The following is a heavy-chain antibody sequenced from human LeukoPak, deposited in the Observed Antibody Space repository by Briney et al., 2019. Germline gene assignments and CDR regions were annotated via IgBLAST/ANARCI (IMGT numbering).Heavy chain of an antibody. CDR1: GFTFSSYA. CDR3: AREDSGRMGY. CDR2: IYYSGST. D-gene: IGHD3-10*01. Sequence: KPGGSLRLSCAASGFTFSSYAMSWVRQPPGKGLEWIGYIYYSGSTNYNPSLKSRVTISVDTSKNQFSLKLSSVTAADTAVYYCAREDSGRMGYWGQGTLVTVSS. J-gene: IGHJ4*02. V-gene: IGHV4-59*01.